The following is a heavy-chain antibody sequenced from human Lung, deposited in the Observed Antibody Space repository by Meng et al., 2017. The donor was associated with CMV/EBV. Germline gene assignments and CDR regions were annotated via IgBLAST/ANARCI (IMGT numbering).Heavy chain of an antibody. CDR3: ARHRADYYVDY. Sequence: GESLKISCAASGFTFSSYWMHWVRQAPGKGLVWVSRISSDGSSTIYADSVKGRFTISRDNAKNTLYLQMNSLRGEDTAVYYCARHRADYYVDYWGQGTLVTVSS. CDR2: ISSDGSST. CDR1: GFTFSSYW. D-gene: IGHD2-21*02. V-gene: IGHV3-74*01. J-gene: IGHJ4*02.